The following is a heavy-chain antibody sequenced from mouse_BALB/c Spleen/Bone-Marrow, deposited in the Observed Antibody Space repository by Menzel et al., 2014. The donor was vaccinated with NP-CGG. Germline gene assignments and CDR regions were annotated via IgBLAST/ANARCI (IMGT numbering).Heavy chain of an antibody. V-gene: IGHV1-4*01. CDR3: VRGGSFPYSAMDA. CDR1: GYTFTYYT. CDR2: INPSSGYT. D-gene: IGHD1-1*02. J-gene: IGHJ4*01. Sequence: QVQLQDSGAELARPGASVKMSCKASGYTFTYYTMHWVKQRPGQGLEWIGNINPSSGYTDYNQKFKDKATLTADKSSSAAFMQLSSLTSDDSTVYCRVRGGSFPYSAMDAWGQGASVTVSS.